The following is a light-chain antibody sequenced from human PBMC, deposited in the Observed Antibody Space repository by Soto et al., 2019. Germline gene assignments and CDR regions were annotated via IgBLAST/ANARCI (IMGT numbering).Light chain of an antibody. V-gene: IGKV1-27*01. CDR1: QGISNN. Sequence: DIQMTQSPSSLSASVGDRVTITCRASQGISNNLAWYQQKPGKVPRLLIYGASTLQSGVPSRFSGSGSGTYFTLTISSLQPEDVATSYCKKSDSAPLTFGQGTKVDFK. CDR3: KKSDSAPLT. CDR2: GAS. J-gene: IGKJ1*01.